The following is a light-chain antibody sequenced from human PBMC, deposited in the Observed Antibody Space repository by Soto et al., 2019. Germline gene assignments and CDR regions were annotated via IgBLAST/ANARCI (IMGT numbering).Light chain of an antibody. CDR3: CSYTVSGTYV. CDR2: AVS. CDR1: SSDVGGYNY. J-gene: IGLJ1*01. V-gene: IGLV2-14*01. Sequence: QSALTQPASVSGSPGQSITISCTGTSSDVGGYNYVSWYQQHPGKAPKLMIYAVSNQPSGVSNRFSGSKSGNTATLTISELQAEDEADYYCCSYTVSGTYVFGTGTKVTVL.